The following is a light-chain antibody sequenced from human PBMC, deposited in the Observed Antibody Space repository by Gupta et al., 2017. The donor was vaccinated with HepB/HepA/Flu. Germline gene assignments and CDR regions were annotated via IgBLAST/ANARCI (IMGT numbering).Light chain of an antibody. CDR1: SLRSYY. J-gene: IGLJ2*01. Sequence: SSELPHDPALSGALGRPVRSPCQGDSLRSYYASWYQQKPGQAPVLVIYGKNNRPSGIPDRFSGSSSGKTASLTITGAQAEDEADYYCNSRDSSGNLVVFGGGTKLTVL. CDR2: GKN. V-gene: IGLV3-19*01. CDR3: NSRDSSGNLVV.